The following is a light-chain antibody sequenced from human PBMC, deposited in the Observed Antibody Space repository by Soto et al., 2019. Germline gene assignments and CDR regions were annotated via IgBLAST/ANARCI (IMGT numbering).Light chain of an antibody. CDR1: SSDVGGYNY. Sequence: QSALTQPASVSGSPGQPITISCTGTSSDVGGYNYVSWYQQHPGKAPKLMIYEVSNRPSGVSNRFSGSKSGNTASLTISGLQAEDEADDYCSSYTSSSIDYVFGTGTKLTVL. J-gene: IGLJ1*01. V-gene: IGLV2-14*01. CDR3: SSYTSSSIDYV. CDR2: EVS.